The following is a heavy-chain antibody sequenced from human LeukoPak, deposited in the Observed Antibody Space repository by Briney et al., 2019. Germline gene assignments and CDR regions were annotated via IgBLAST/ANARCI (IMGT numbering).Heavy chain of an antibody. CDR3: ARGMYSSSSQVDY. CDR2: ITTYNNNT. Sequence: ASVKVSCKASGYTFTSYGISWVRQAPGQGLEWMGWITTYNNNTNYLQKLQGRVTMTTDTSTSTAYMDLRTLRSDDTAVYYCARGMYSSSSQVDYWGQGTLVTASS. D-gene: IGHD6-6*01. J-gene: IGHJ4*02. V-gene: IGHV1-18*01. CDR1: GYTFTSYG.